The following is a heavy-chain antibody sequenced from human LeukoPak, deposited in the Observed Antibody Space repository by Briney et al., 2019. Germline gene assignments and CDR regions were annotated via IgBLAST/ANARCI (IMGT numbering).Heavy chain of an antibody. Sequence: GGSLRLSCAASGFTFSSYSMNWVRQAPGKGLEWVSYISSSSSTIYYADSVKGRFTISRDNAKSSLYLQMNSLRAEDTAVYYCARASTPADYWGQGTLVTVSS. V-gene: IGHV3-48*04. CDR2: ISSSSSTI. CDR1: GFTFSSYS. J-gene: IGHJ4*02. CDR3: ARASTPADY.